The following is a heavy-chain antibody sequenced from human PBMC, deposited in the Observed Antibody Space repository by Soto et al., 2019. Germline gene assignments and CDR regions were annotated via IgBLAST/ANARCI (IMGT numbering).Heavy chain of an antibody. CDR2: IIPIFGTA. CDR3: ARLRGDYYYYCMDV. CDR1: GGTFSSYA. J-gene: IGHJ6*02. Sequence: QVQLVQSGAEVKKPGSSVKVSCKASGGTFSSYAISWVRQAPGQGLEWMGGIIPIFGTANYAQKFQGRVTITADESTSTAYMELSSLRSEDTAVYYCARLRGDYYYYCMDVWGQGTTVTVSS. D-gene: IGHD3-10*01. V-gene: IGHV1-69*01.